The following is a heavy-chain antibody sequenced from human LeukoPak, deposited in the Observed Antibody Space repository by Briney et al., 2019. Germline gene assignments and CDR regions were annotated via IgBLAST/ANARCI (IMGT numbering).Heavy chain of an antibody. CDR2: ISYDGSNK. J-gene: IGHJ4*02. D-gene: IGHD6-13*01. CDR3: ARVLAAAGTSDY. CDR1: GFTFSSYA. V-gene: IGHV3-30-3*01. Sequence: GGSLRLSCAASGFTFSSYAMHWVRQAPGKGLEWVAVISYDGSNKYYADSVKGRFTISGDNSKNTLYLQMNSLRAEDTAVYYCARVLAAAGTSDYWGQGTLVTVSS.